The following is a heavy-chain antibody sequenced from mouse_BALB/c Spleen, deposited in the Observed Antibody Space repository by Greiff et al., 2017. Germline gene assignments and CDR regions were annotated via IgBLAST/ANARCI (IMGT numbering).Heavy chain of an antibody. D-gene: IGHD1-3*01. J-gene: IGHJ2*01. V-gene: IGHV7-1*02. CDR3: ARDGSGIYFDY. CDR1: GFTFSDFY. Sequence: EVQGVDSGGGLVQPGGSLRLSCAPSGFTFSDFYMEWVRQPPGKRLEWIAASRNKANDYTTEYSASVKGRFIVSRDTSQSILYLQMNALRAEDTAIYYCARDGSGIYFDYWGQGTTLTVSS. CDR2: SRNKANDYTT.